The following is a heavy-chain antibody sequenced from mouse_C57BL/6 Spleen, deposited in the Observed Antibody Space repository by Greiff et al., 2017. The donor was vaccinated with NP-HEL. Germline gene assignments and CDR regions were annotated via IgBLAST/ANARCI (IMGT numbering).Heavy chain of an antibody. V-gene: IGHV1-15*01. CDR3: TRSPYYYGSTYYYAMDY. D-gene: IGHD1-1*01. Sequence: VQVVESGAELVRPGASVTLSCKASGYTFTDYEMHWVKQTPVHGLEWIGAIDPETGGTAYNQKFKGKAILTADKSSSTAYMELRSLTSEDSAVYYCTRSPYYYGSTYYYAMDYWGQGTSVTVSS. CDR1: GYTFTDYE. J-gene: IGHJ4*01. CDR2: IDPETGGT.